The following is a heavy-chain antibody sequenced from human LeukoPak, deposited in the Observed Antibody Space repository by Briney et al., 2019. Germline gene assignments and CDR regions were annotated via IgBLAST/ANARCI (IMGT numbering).Heavy chain of an antibody. CDR3: ARAYGSSWPGPFFDY. CDR2: INAGYGNT. CDR1: GYTFTNYA. Sequence: GASVKVSCKASGYTFTNYAIHWVRQAPGQRLEWMGLINAGYGNTRYSQEFQDRVTITRDTSASTTYMELSSLRSEDMALYYCARAYGSSWPGPFFDYWGQGSLVTVSS. J-gene: IGHJ4*02. V-gene: IGHV1-3*03. D-gene: IGHD6-13*01.